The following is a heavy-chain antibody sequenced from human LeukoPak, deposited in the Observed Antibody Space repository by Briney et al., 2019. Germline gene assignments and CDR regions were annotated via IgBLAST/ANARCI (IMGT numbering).Heavy chain of an antibody. CDR3: ARGGHYYDSSGYSPGFQH. CDR1: GGSISSYY. J-gene: IGHJ1*01. CDR2: IYYSGST. V-gene: IGHV4-59*01. D-gene: IGHD3-22*01. Sequence: SETLSLTCTVSGGSISSYYWSWIRQPPGKGLEWIGHIYYSGSTNYNPSLKSRVTISVDTSKNQFSLKLSSATAADTAVYYCARGGHYYDSSGYSPGFQHWGQGTLVTVSS.